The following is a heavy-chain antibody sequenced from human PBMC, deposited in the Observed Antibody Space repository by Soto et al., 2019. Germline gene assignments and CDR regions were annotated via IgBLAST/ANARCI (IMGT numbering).Heavy chain of an antibody. Sequence: LSLTCAVYGGSLSGYYWSWIRQPPGKALEWIGEFNHSGDTNYNPSLKSRVTISVDTSKNQLFPNLSSVTAADTAMYYCARHHVRGRTIAGAAEFWGQGTLVTVSS. CDR3: ARHHVRGRTIAGAAEF. V-gene: IGHV4-34*01. D-gene: IGHD1-26*01. J-gene: IGHJ4*02. CDR1: GGSLSGYY. CDR2: FNHSGDT.